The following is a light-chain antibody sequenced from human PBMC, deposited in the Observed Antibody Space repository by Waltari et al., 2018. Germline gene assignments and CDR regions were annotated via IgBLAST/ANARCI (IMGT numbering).Light chain of an antibody. J-gene: IGKJ1*01. CDR3: QQSYSSPWT. V-gene: IGKV4-1*01. Sequence: DIVMTQSPDSLAVSLGERATIHCKSSQSVLYSSNNKNYLAWYRQKPGQPPKLLIYWASTRESGVPDRFSGSGSGTDFTLTISSLQPEDFATYYCQQSYSSPWTFGQGTKVEV. CDR2: WAS. CDR1: QSVLYSSNNKNY.